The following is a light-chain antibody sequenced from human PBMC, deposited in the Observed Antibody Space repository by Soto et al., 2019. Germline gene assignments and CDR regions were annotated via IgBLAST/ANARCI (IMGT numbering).Light chain of an antibody. V-gene: IGKV1-5*01. CDR1: QGIDRW. CDR3: QQDNGYLTWT. J-gene: IGKJ1*01. CDR2: DAT. Sequence: DIQMTQSPSTLSASVGDRVTITCRASQGIDRWLAWYQQKPGKAPKVLIWDATTLHREAPSRVSGSRSGTEFALSISSLQPDDFATCYCQQDNGYLTWTFGQGTKVDIK.